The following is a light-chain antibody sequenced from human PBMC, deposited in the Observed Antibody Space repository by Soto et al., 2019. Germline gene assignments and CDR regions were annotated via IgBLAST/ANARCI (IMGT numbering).Light chain of an antibody. CDR3: QQYSNWRYT. CDR2: DAS. Sequence: EIVMTQSPGTLSVSPGGRATLSCRASQTISTSLAWYQQKPGQALRLLFYDASARATGIPGMFSGSGSGTEFTLTSSGLQSDDFAVYYCQQYSNWRYTFGQGTRLEIK. CDR1: QTISTS. J-gene: IGKJ2*01. V-gene: IGKV3D-15*01.